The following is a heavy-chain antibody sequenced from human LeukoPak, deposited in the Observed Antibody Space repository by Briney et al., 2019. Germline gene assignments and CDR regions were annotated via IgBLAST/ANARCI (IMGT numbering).Heavy chain of an antibody. V-gene: IGHV4-59*08. CDR3: ATTGTGGFDY. Sequence: PSETLSLTCAVYGGSFSGYYWSWIRQPPGKGLEWIGYIYYSGSTNYNPSLKSRVTISVDTSKNQFSLKLSSVTAADTAVYYCATTGTGGFDYWGQGTLVTVSS. D-gene: IGHD1-14*01. CDR2: IYYSGST. CDR1: GGSFSGYY. J-gene: IGHJ4*02.